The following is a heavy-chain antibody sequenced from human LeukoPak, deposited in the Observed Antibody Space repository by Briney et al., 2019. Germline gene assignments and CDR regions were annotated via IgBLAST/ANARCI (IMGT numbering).Heavy chain of an antibody. D-gene: IGHD3-22*01. CDR3: ARDKWGGYYYDAFDI. CDR2: INPNSGGT. Sequence: ASVKVSCKASGYTFTGYYMHWVRQAPGQGLEWMGWINPNSGGTNYAQKFQGRVTMTRDTSISTAYMELSRLRSDDTAVYYCARDKWGGYYYDAFDIWGQGRMVTVSS. V-gene: IGHV1-2*02. J-gene: IGHJ3*02. CDR1: GYTFTGYY.